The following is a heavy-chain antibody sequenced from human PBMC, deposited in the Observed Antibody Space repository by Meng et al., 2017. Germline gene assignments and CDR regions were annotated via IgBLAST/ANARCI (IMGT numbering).Heavy chain of an antibody. CDR3: ARDEDISAAGKLFGDY. D-gene: IGHD6-13*01. CDR1: GYNCPAYD. Sequence: HVQCVQTGVGMKKPGASGKDPCKLSGYNCPAYDKHWVRQAPGQGLEWMGRIDPKNGDTHYAQKFEGRVTMTGDTSISTAYMDLSGLRSDDTAVYYCARDEDISAAGKLFGDYWGQGTLVTVSS. J-gene: IGHJ4*02. V-gene: IGHV1-2*06. CDR2: IDPKNGDT.